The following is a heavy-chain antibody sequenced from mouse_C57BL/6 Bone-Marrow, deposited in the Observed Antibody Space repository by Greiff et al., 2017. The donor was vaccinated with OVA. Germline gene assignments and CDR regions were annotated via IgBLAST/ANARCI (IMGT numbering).Heavy chain of an antibody. D-gene: IGHD2-3*01. J-gene: IGHJ2*01. V-gene: IGHV14-4*01. CDR2: IDPENGDT. Sequence: VQLQQSGAELVRPGASVKLSCTASGFNIKDDYMHWVKQRPEQGLEWIGWIDPENGDTEYASKFQGKATITADTSSNTAYLQLSSLTSEDTAVYYCTTLALYGGYLYYFDYWGQGTTLTVSS. CDR1: GFNIKDDY. CDR3: TTLALYGGYLYYFDY.